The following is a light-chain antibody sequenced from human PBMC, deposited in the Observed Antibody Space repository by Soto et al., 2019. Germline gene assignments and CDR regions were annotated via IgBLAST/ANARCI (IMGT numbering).Light chain of an antibody. V-gene: IGLV2-14*01. CDR2: EVS. CDR1: SSDVGGYNY. Sequence: QSALTQPASVSGSSRQSITSSCTGTSSDVGGYNYVSWYQQHPGKAPKLMIYEVSNRPSGVSNRFSGSKSGNTASLTISGLQAEDEADYYCSSYTSSSTRVFGGGTKVTVL. J-gene: IGLJ2*01. CDR3: SSYTSSSTRV.